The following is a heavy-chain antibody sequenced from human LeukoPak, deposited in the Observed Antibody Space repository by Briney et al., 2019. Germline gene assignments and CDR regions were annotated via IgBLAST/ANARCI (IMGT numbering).Heavy chain of an antibody. Sequence: GESLKISCKGSGYSFTNYWIGWVRQLPGTGLEWMGRIDPSDSYTKYSPSFQGHITISLDKSISTAYLQWSSLKASDTAMYYCASTRHPRASNYYGSGADGEDFDYWGQGTLVTVSS. D-gene: IGHD3-10*01. V-gene: IGHV5-10-1*01. J-gene: IGHJ4*02. CDR3: ASTRHPRASNYYGSGADGEDFDY. CDR2: IDPSDSYT. CDR1: GYSFTNYW.